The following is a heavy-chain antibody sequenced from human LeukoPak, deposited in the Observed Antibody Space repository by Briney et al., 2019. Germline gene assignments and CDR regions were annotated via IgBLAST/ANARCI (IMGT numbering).Heavy chain of an antibody. CDR3: ARGALFRFGHIDY. CDR1: GGSISSGGYY. CDR2: IYYSGST. J-gene: IGHJ4*02. V-gene: IGHV4-31*03. Sequence: PSQTLSLTCTVSGGSISSGGYYWSWIRQHPGKGLKWIGYIYYSGSTYYNPSLKSRVTISVDTSKNQFSLKLSSVTAADTAVYYCARGALFRFGHIDYWGQGTLVTVSS. D-gene: IGHD3-10*01.